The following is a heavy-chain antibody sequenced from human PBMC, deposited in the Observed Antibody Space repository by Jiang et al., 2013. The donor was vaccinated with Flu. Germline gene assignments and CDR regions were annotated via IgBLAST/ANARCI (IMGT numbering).Heavy chain of an antibody. CDR3: AGISNTIVGATRRGGYYYYAMDV. CDR2: TYYRSKWYN. CDR1: GDSVSSNSAA. D-gene: IGHD1-26*01. Sequence: QTLSLTCAISGDSVSSNSAAWNWIRQSPSRGLEWLGRTYYRSKWYNDYAVSVKSRITINPDTSKNQFSLQLNSVTPEDTAVYYCAGISNTIVGATRRGGYYYYAMDVWGQGTTVTVSS. V-gene: IGHV6-1*01. J-gene: IGHJ6*02.